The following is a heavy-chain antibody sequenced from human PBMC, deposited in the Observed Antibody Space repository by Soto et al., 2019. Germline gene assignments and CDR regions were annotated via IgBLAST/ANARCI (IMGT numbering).Heavy chain of an antibody. J-gene: IGHJ6*02. Sequence: SETLSLTCTVSGGSIISGDYYWILIRQPPGKGLEWIGYIYYSGGTYYNPSLKSRVTISVDTSKNQFSLKLSSVTAADTAVYYCAVAVGRGDPNYYYYGMDGWGQVTTVTVAS. CDR2: IYYSGGT. D-gene: IGHD2-15*01. V-gene: IGHV4-30-4*01. CDR1: GGSIISGDYY. CDR3: AVAVGRGDPNYYYYGMDG.